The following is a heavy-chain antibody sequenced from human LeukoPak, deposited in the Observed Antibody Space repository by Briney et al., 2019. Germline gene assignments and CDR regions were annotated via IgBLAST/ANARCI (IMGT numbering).Heavy chain of an antibody. V-gene: IGHV1-2*02. J-gene: IGHJ3*02. Sequence: GASVKVSCKTSGYTFTGYYMHWVRQAPGQGLEWMGWINPNSGGTNYAQKFQGRVTMTRDTSISTAYMELSRLRSDDTAVYYCARVRARAQWLPYDAFDIWGQGTMVTVSS. CDR2: INPNSGGT. CDR1: GYTFTGYY. CDR3: ARVRARAQWLPYDAFDI. D-gene: IGHD6-19*01.